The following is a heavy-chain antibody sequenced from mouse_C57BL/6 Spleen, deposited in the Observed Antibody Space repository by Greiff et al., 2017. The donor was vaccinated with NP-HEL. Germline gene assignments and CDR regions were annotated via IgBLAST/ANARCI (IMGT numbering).Heavy chain of an antibody. CDR2: ISYDGSN. J-gene: IGHJ3*01. V-gene: IGHV3-6*01. CDR1: GYSITSGYY. Sequence: DVQLQESGPGLVKPSQSLSLTCSVTGYSITSGYYWNWIRQFPGNKLEWMGYISYDGSNNYNPSLKNRISITRDTSKNQFFLKLNSVTTEDTATYYCARDGNYGWFAYWGQGTLVTVSA. CDR3: ARDGNYGWFAY. D-gene: IGHD2-1*01.